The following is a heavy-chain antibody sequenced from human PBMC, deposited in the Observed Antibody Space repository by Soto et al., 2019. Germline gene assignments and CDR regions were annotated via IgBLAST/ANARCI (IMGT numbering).Heavy chain of an antibody. CDR1: GFTFSDYY. Sequence: GSLRLSCAASGFTFSDYYMSWIRQAPGKGLEWGSYISSSGSTIYYADSVKGRFTISRDNAKNSLYLQMNSLRAEAPAVYYCARVSYDYVWGSYVGNDYWGQGTLVTVSS. J-gene: IGHJ4*02. D-gene: IGHD3-16*01. V-gene: IGHV3-11*01. CDR3: ARVSYDYVWGSYVGNDY. CDR2: ISSSGSTI.